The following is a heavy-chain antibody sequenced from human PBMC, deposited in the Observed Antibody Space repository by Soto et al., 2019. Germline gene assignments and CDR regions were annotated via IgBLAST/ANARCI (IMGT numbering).Heavy chain of an antibody. V-gene: IGHV4-31*03. Sequence: PSETLSLTCTVSGGSISSGGYYWSWIRQHPGKGLEWIGYIYYSGSTYYNPSLKSRVTISVDTSKNQFSLKLSSVTAADTAVYYCARDLRTENYYYYGMDVWGQGTTVTVSS. J-gene: IGHJ6*02. CDR1: GGSISSGGYY. CDR3: ARDLRTENYYYYGMDV. D-gene: IGHD4-17*01. CDR2: IYYSGST.